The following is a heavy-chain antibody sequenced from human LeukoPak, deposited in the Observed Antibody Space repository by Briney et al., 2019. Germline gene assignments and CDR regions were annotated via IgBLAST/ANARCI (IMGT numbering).Heavy chain of an antibody. Sequence: GESLKISCKGSGYSFTIYWIGWVRQMPGKGLEWMGIIYPGDSDTRYSPSFQGQVTISADKSISTAYLQWSSLKASDTAMYYCARQVGYCSGGSCSTNWFDPWGQGTLVTVSS. D-gene: IGHD2-15*01. CDR2: IYPGDSDT. CDR1: GYSFTIYW. J-gene: IGHJ5*02. CDR3: ARQVGYCSGGSCSTNWFDP. V-gene: IGHV5-51*01.